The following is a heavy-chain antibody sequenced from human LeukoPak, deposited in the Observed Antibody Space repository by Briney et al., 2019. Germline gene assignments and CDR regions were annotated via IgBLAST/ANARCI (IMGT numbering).Heavy chain of an antibody. Sequence: PGESLRLSCAASGFTFSSYWMSWVRQAPGKGLERVAIINHDGSEIYYVGSARGRFTVSRDNSKKSVYLQMNSLRVEDTAVYYCARDDLVRDRYDYVDYWGQGTLVTVSS. J-gene: IGHJ4*02. V-gene: IGHV3-7*01. CDR3: ARDDLVRDRYDYVDY. CDR2: INHDGSEI. CDR1: GFTFSSYW. D-gene: IGHD3/OR15-3a*01.